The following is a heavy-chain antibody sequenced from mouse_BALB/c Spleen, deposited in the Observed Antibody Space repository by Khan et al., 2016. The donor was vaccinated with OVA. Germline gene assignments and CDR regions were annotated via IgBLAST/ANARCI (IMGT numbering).Heavy chain of an antibody. Sequence: QVRLQQSGAELVTPASSVKISCKASGYSFSRSWMNWVKQRPGQGLEWIGQSYPGNGDTYYNGKFKGKAILTADKSSSTVYMLLSSLTSEDSVVYFCAEWGGDGFAYWGQGTLVTVSA. CDR2: SYPGNGDT. CDR3: AEWGGDGFAY. J-gene: IGHJ3*01. V-gene: IGHV1-80*01. D-gene: IGHD2-13*01. CDR1: GYSFSRSW.